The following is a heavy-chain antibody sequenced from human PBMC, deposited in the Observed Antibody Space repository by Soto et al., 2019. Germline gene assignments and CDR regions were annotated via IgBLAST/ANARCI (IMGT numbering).Heavy chain of an antibody. V-gene: IGHV1-46*01. D-gene: IGHD5-18*01. CDR3: AREGRDGTATVRYLNWFDP. CDR1: GYTFTSYY. J-gene: IGHJ5*02. Sequence: ASVKVSCKASGYTFTSYYMRWVRQAPGQGLEWMGIINPSGGSTSYAQKFQGRVTMTRDTSTSTVYMELSSLRSEDTAVYYCAREGRDGTATVRYLNWFDPWGQGTLVTVSS. CDR2: INPSGGST.